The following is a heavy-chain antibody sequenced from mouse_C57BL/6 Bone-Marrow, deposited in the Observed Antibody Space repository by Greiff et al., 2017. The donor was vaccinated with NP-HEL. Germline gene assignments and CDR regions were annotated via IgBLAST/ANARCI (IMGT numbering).Heavy chain of an antibody. D-gene: IGHD1-1*01. Sequence: VQLQQSGPELVKPGASVKISCKASGYTFTDYYMNWVKQSHGKSLEWIGDINPNNGGTSYNQKFKGKATLTVDKSSSTAYMELRSLTSEDSAVYYCARFPYYGSRVYYFDYWGQGTTLTVSS. CDR1: GYTFTDYY. CDR3: ARFPYYGSRVYYFDY. V-gene: IGHV1-26*01. J-gene: IGHJ2*01. CDR2: INPNNGGT.